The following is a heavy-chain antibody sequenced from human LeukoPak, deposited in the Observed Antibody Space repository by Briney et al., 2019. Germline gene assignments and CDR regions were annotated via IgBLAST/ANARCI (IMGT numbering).Heavy chain of an antibody. CDR3: ASSKRYCSGGSCYSYNY. V-gene: IGHV4-34*01. CDR1: GGSLSGYY. D-gene: IGHD2-15*01. J-gene: IGHJ4*02. CDR2: IDHSGST. Sequence: SETLSLTCAVYGGSLSGYYWSWIRQPPGKGLEWIGEIDHSGSTNYNPSLKSRVTISVDTSKNQFSLKLSSVTAADTAVYYCASSKRYCSGGSCYSYNYWGQGTLVTVSS.